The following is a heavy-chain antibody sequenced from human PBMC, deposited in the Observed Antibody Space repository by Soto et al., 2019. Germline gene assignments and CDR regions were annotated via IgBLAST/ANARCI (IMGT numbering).Heavy chain of an antibody. D-gene: IGHD3-22*01. CDR2: IIPIFGTA. CDR3: ARLRSTYYYDSSDYYDGDAFDI. J-gene: IGHJ3*02. Sequence: QVQLVQSGAEVKKPGSSVKVSCTASGGTFSSYAISWVRQAPGQGLEWMGGIIPIFGTANYAQKFQGRVTITADDTTGTANMALSSLRSEDTAVYYCARLRSTYYYDSSDYYDGDAFDIRGPGTMVTFSS. CDR1: GGTFSSYA. V-gene: IGHV1-69*01.